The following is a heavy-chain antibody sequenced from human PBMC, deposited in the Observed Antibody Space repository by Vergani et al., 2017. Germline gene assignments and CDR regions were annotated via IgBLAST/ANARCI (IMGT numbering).Heavy chain of an antibody. CDR3: GKTQGTVVGTWWFDP. CDR1: GLTLSSYG. J-gene: IGHJ5*02. CDR2: TRPQEDGA. V-gene: IGHV3-30*02. D-gene: IGHD1-7*01. Sequence: QVQLVESGGGVVQPGGSMRLSCSASGLTLSSYGVHWVRQAPGRGLESVTFTRPQEDGAFYSASVRGRFTVSRDNSKNTLYLEMNRLNVDDTAIYYCGKTQGTVVGTWWFDPWGQGTPVTVSS.